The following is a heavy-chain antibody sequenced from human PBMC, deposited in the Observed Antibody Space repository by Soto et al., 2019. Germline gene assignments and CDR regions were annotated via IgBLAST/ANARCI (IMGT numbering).Heavy chain of an antibody. J-gene: IGHJ4*02. Sequence: GEFLRLSYGASGLTFGSRAMSWVRQAPGEGLQWVSTITDTGGDAKYADSVRGRFVISRDNSKKTLYLQMTSLTAEDSAMYFCARGSTDSYPGSRIFDFWGGGTLVTVSS. CDR1: GLTFGSRA. CDR3: ARGSTDSYPGSRIFDF. CDR2: ITDTGGDA. V-gene: IGHV3-23*01. D-gene: IGHD3-10*01.